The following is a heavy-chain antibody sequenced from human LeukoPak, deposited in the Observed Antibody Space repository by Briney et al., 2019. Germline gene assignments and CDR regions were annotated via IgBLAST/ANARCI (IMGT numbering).Heavy chain of an antibody. Sequence: SVKVSCKASGYTFTSYGISWVRQAPGQGLEWMGGIIPIFGTANYAQKFQGRVTITTDESTSTAYMELSSLRSEDTAVYYCARGVLVPAAAYYSDYWGQGTLVTVSS. J-gene: IGHJ4*02. CDR1: GYTFTSYG. CDR3: ARGVLVPAAAYYSDY. CDR2: IIPIFGTA. V-gene: IGHV1-69*05. D-gene: IGHD2-2*01.